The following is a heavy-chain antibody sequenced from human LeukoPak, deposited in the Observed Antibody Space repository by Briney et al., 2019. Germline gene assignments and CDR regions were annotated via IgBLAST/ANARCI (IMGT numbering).Heavy chain of an antibody. V-gene: IGHV1-18*01. D-gene: IGHD2-2*01. CDR3: ARFVDQVVVPAAHPDQGDFDY. J-gene: IGHJ4*02. CDR1: GYTFTSYG. Sequence: GASVKVSCKASGYTFTSYGISWVRHAPGQGLEWMGWISAYNGNTNYAQKLQGRVTMTTDTSTSTAYMELRSLRSDDTAVYYCARFVDQVVVPAAHPDQGDFDYWGQGTLVTVSS. CDR2: ISAYNGNT.